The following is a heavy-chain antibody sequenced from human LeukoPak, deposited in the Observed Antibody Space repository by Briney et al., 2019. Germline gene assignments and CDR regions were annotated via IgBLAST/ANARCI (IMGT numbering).Heavy chain of an antibody. Sequence: DPSETLSLTCTVSGGSISSGGYYWSWIRQHPGKGLEWIGYIYYSGSTYYNPSLKSRVTISVDTSKNQFSLKLSSVTAADTAVYYCARANSGYDWGYFDYWGQGTLVTVSS. CDR2: IYYSGST. CDR1: GGSISSGGYY. J-gene: IGHJ4*02. D-gene: IGHD5-12*01. CDR3: ARANSGYDWGYFDY. V-gene: IGHV4-31*03.